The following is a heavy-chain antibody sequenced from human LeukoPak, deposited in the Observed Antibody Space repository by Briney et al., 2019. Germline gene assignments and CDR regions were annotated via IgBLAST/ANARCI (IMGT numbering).Heavy chain of an antibody. CDR2: IDPSSTYI. CDR1: GFTFRSYS. D-gene: IGHD2-2*01. Sequence: PGGSLRLSCAASGFTFRSYSMNWVRQAPGKGLEWVSAIDPSSTYIYYADSVKGRFTISRDNAENSLYPQMNSLRVEDTAVYYCARAPTVLVGYCSSSSCQADCWGQGTLVTVSS. J-gene: IGHJ4*02. V-gene: IGHV3-21*01. CDR3: ARAPTVLVGYCSSSSCQADC.